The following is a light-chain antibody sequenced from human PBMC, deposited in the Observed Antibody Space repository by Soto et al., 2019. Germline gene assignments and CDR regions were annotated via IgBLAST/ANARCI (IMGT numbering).Light chain of an antibody. Sequence: EIVLTHSPGTLSLSPGERATLSCRASQSVSSSYLAWYQQKPGQAPRLLIYAASIRATDIPDTFSGSGSGTDFTLTISRLEPEDFAVFYCQQYGSSSITFGQGTRLEIK. CDR1: QSVSSSY. V-gene: IGKV3-20*01. J-gene: IGKJ5*01. CDR3: QQYGSSSIT. CDR2: AAS.